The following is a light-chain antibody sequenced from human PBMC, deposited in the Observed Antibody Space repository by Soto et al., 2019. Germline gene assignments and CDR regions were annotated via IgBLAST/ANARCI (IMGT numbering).Light chain of an antibody. CDR2: EVR. J-gene: IGLJ1*01. CDR3: SSYTGTDNLLYV. V-gene: IGLV2-14*01. CDR1: MRDVGAYNL. Sequence: QSALTQPASVSGSAGQSITISCSGTMRDVGAYNLVSWYQQHPGTAPKLIIYEVRNRPSGISSRFSGSRSGNTASLTISGLQSEDEGDYYCSSYTGTDNLLYVFGTGTKVTVL.